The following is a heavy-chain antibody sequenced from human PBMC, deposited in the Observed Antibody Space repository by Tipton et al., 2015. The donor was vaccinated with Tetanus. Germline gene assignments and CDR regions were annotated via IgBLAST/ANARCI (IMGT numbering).Heavy chain of an antibody. CDR1: GFTFSSYA. V-gene: IGHV3-30-3*01. CDR2: ISDNGGIT. Sequence: SLRLSCPASGFTFSSYAIQWVRQAPGKGLEWVAVISDNGGITFYGDSVKGRFTISRDNSKNTLYLQMNSLRAEDTAVYYCARDVEAGWYIRGMAVDYYGMDVWGQGTTVTVSS. D-gene: IGHD6-19*01. CDR3: ARDVEAGWYIRGMAVDYYGMDV. J-gene: IGHJ6*02.